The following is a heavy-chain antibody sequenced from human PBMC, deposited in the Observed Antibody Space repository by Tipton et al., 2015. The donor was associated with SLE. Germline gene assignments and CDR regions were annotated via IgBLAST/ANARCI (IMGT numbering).Heavy chain of an antibody. D-gene: IGHD3-16*01. CDR2: IYYSGST. Sequence: TLSLTCTVSGGSISSSSYYWGWIRQPPGKGLEWIGSIYYSGSTYYNPSLKSRVTISVDTSKNHFSLKLSSVTAADTAVYYCARVLSSALGPYYFDYWCQGTLVTVSS. V-gene: IGHV4-39*07. CDR1: GGSISSSSYY. CDR3: ARVLSSALGPYYFDY. J-gene: IGHJ4*02.